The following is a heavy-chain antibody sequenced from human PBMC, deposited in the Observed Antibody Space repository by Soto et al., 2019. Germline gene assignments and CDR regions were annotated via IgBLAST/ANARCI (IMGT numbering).Heavy chain of an antibody. Sequence: ASVKVSCKASGYTFTSYGISWVRQAPGQGLEWMGWISAYNGNTNYAQKLQGRATMTTDTSTSTAYMELRSLRSDDTAVYYCARSECSRGSCYSVRSGVWGQGTLVTVSS. V-gene: IGHV1-18*01. CDR3: ARSECSRGSCYSVRSGV. J-gene: IGHJ4*02. CDR2: ISAYNGNT. CDR1: GYTFTSYG. D-gene: IGHD2-15*01.